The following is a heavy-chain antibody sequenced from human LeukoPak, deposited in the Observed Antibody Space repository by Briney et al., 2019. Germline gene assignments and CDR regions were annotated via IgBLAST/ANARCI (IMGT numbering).Heavy chain of an antibody. J-gene: IGHJ5*02. Sequence: SETLSLTCTVSGGSISSGVYYWSWIRQPPGKGLEWIGYIYYSGSTYYNPSLKSRVTISVDTSKNQFSLKLSSVTAADTAVYYCARVGGTLWFGELLNYWFDPWGQGTLVTVS. CDR2: IYYSGST. CDR3: ARVGGTLWFGELLNYWFDP. V-gene: IGHV4-30-4*01. CDR1: GGSISSGVYY. D-gene: IGHD3-10*01.